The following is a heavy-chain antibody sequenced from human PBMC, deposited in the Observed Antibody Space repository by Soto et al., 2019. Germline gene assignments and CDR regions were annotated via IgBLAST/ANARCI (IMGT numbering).Heavy chain of an antibody. Sequence: VGSLRLSCEASGFSFSTYSMHWVRQAPGKGLEWVSSIGRRSDIYYADSVKGRFTISRDNAKNSVSLQMNSLRDEDTAVYYCAREETAWPLAYGLDVWGQGTTVTVSS. D-gene: IGHD2-21*02. CDR2: IGRRSDI. CDR1: GFSFSTYS. V-gene: IGHV3-21*01. J-gene: IGHJ6*02. CDR3: AREETAWPLAYGLDV.